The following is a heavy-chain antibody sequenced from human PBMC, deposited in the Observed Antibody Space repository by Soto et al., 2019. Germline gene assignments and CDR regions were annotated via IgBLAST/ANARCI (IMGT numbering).Heavy chain of an antibody. V-gene: IGHV2-5*02. CDR3: LRVLVSRTLRVSAY. J-gene: IGHJ4*02. Sequence: QITLKESGPTLVKPTQPLTLTCTFSGFSLSSSGVGVGWIRQPPGKALEWLALIYWDNYKQYSPSLKNRFTITNATSTNPVVLTITTMAPVDTLPYYCLRVLVSRTLRVSAYSGQETLVPVSS. D-gene: IGHD3-3*01. CDR2: IYWDNYK. CDR1: GFSLSSSGVG.